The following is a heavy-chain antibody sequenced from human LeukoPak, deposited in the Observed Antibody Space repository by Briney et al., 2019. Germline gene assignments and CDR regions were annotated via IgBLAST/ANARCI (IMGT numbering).Heavy chain of an antibody. D-gene: IGHD1-26*01. V-gene: IGHV3-21*01. CDR2: TSSSSTYM. CDR3: ARDISDDY. Sequence: GGSLRLSCAASGFTFSSYTMNRVRQAPGRGLEWVSCTSSSSTYMLYADSAKGRFTISRDNAKNSLYLQMNSLRAEDTAVYYCARDISDDYWGQGTLVTVSS. J-gene: IGHJ4*02. CDR1: GFTFSSYT.